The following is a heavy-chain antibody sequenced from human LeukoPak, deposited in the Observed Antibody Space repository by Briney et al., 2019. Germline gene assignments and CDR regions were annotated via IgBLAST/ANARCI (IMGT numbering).Heavy chain of an antibody. Sequence: GGSLRLSCAASGFTFSSYAMSWVRQAPGKGLEWVSTFSGSGGSTHYADSVKGRFTISRDNSKNTLYLQMNSLRAEDTAVYYCAKRGFYGSGIGGYYFDYWGQGTLVTVSS. V-gene: IGHV3-23*01. D-gene: IGHD3-10*01. J-gene: IGHJ4*02. CDR1: GFTFSSYA. CDR3: AKRGFYGSGIGGYYFDY. CDR2: FSGSGGST.